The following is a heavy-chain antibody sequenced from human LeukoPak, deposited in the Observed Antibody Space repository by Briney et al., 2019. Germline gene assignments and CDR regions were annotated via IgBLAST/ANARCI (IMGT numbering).Heavy chain of an antibody. Sequence: ASETLSLTCTVSGGSIRSYYWSWIRQPPGKGLEWIGYIYYSGSTNYNPSLKSRVTISVDTSKNQFSLKLSSVTAADTAVYYCARTARDVRFDYWGQGTLVTVSS. CDR2: IYYSGST. V-gene: IGHV4-59*08. J-gene: IGHJ4*02. CDR3: ARTARDVRFDY. D-gene: IGHD2-21*02. CDR1: GGSIRSYY.